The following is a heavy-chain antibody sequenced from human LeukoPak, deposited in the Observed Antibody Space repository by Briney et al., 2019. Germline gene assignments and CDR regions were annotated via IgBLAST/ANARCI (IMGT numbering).Heavy chain of an antibody. J-gene: IGHJ4*02. CDR1: GFTFSSFW. D-gene: IGHD2-2*02. CDR3: ARGDEYTTTP. V-gene: IGHV3-7*05. CDR2: IKRDGGDK. Sequence: GGSLRLSCAASGFTFSSFWTSWVRQAPGKGLEWVANIKRDGGDKYYVDSVKGRFSISRDNAKNSLYLHMNSLRAEDTAVYYCARGDEYTTTPWGQGTLVTVYS.